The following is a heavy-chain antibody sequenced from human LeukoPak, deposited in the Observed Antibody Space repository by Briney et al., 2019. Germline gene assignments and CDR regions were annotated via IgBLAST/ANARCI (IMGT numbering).Heavy chain of an antibody. Sequence: ASVKVSCKASGYTFTDYYLHWVRQAPGRGLEWVGRIKPDSGGTNCAQKFQGRVTMTMDMSITTAYMELSRLTSDDTAIYFCARDFRSSSGHYYYMDVWANGTAVSVSS. CDR3: ARDFRSSSGHYYYMDV. V-gene: IGHV1-2*06. J-gene: IGHJ6*03. CDR1: GYTFTDYY. D-gene: IGHD6-6*01. CDR2: IKPDSGGT.